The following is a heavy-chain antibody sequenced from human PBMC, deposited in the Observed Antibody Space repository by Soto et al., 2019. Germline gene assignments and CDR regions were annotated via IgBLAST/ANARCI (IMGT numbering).Heavy chain of an antibody. CDR3: ARDTYSSGWYQGYYYGMDV. D-gene: IGHD6-19*01. J-gene: IGHJ6*02. CDR2: IKQDGSEE. CDR1: GFTFSSYW. V-gene: IGHV3-7*03. Sequence: VGSLRLSCAASGFTFSSYWMSWVRQAPGKGLEWVANIKQDGSEEYYVDSVKGRFTISRDNAKNSLYLQMNSLRAEDTAVYYCARDTYSSGWYQGYYYGMDVWGQGTTVPVSS.